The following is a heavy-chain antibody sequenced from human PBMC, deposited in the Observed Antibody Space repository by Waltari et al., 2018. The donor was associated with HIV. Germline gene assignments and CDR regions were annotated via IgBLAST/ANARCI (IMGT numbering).Heavy chain of an antibody. V-gene: IGHV3-9*01. D-gene: IGHD2-15*01. CDR2: ITWNSGRT. Sequence: EVQLVESGGGLVQRGRSLRLSCAAPGFPFDDYAMHWVRQVPGKGLEWVSGITWNSGRTGYADSVKGRFIISRDNAKNSLYLQMNSLRVEDTALYYCAKSDIDYGMDVWGQGTTVTVSS. CDR1: GFPFDDYA. CDR3: AKSDIDYGMDV. J-gene: IGHJ6*02.